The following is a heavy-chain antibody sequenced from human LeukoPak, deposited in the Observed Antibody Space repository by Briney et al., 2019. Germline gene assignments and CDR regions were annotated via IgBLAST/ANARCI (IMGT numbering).Heavy chain of an antibody. D-gene: IGHD1-26*01. J-gene: IGHJ4*02. CDR2: IYRDGSST. CDR1: GFTFSNYW. CDR3: AKGVGSDLDY. V-gene: IGHV3-74*01. Sequence: GGSLRLSCAASGFTFSNYWMYWVRQAPGKGLVWVSLIYRDGSSTIYADSVKGRFTISRDNSKNTLYLQMNSLRAEDTAVYYCAKGVGSDLDYWGQGTLVTVSS.